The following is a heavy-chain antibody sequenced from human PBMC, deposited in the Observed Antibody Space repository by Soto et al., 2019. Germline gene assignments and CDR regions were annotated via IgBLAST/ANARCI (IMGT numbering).Heavy chain of an antibody. CDR2: INPSGGST. J-gene: IGHJ6*03. Sequence: ASVKVSCKASGYTFTSYYMHWVRQAPGQGHERMGVINPSGGSTNYAQKFQGRVTMTWDTSTSTVYMELSSLRSEDTAVYYCVRGANWNYYYYYMDVWGKGTTVTVSS. CDR3: VRGANWNYYYYYMDV. V-gene: IGHV1-46*03. CDR1: GYTFTSYY. D-gene: IGHD1-1*01.